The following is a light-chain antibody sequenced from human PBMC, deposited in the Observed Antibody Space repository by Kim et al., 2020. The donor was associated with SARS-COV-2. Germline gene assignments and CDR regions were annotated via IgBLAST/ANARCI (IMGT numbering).Light chain of an antibody. J-gene: IGKJ1*01. CDR2: DAF. Sequence: ASVGNKVTITWRASQGINNYLAWYQVKPGRGPRLMIYDAFALQPGVPSRFSGSGSGSDFTLTISSLQPEDVATYYCQKYNSETWTFGQGTKVEIK. CDR3: QKYNSETWT. CDR1: QGINNY. V-gene: IGKV1-27*01.